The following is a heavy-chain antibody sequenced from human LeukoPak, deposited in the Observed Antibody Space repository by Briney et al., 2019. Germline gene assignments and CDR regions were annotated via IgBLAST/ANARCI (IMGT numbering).Heavy chain of an antibody. CDR2: INPNSGGT. V-gene: IGHV1-2*02. D-gene: IGHD2-21*01. CDR3: ARADRLHGGPYLIGP. CDR1: GYSFTDCY. Sequence: ASVKVSCKTSGYSFTDCYMHWVRQAPGQGLEWMGWINPNSGGTSSAQKFQGRVTMTRDTSISTVYMEVSWLTSDDTAIYYCARADRLHGGPYLIGPWGQGTLVTVSS. J-gene: IGHJ5*02.